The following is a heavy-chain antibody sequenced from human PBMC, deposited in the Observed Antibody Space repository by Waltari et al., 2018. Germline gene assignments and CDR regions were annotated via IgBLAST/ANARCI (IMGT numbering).Heavy chain of an antibody. V-gene: IGHV3-30*18. J-gene: IGHJ4*02. CDR3: AKGEYYYDSSGPPDY. CDR1: GFTFSSYG. Sequence: QVQLVESGGGVVQPGRSLRLSCAASGFTFSSYGMHWVRQAPGKGLEWVAVISYDGSNKYYADSVKGRFTISRDNFKNTLYLQMNSLRAEDTAVYYCAKGEYYYDSSGPPDYWGQGTLVTVSS. CDR2: ISYDGSNK. D-gene: IGHD3-22*01.